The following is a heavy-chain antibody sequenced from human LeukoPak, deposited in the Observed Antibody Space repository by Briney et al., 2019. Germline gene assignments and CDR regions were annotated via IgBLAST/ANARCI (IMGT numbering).Heavy chain of an antibody. J-gene: IGHJ4*02. Sequence: GGSLRLSCAVSGFTFSTYAMHWVRQAPGEGLEYVSGVSRDGGSTYYANSVKGRVTISRDNSKNTLYLQMNSLRVEDTAVYYCVRDGRAYSGSSAYFDYWGQGTLVTVSS. D-gene: IGHD6-6*01. CDR2: VSRDGGST. V-gene: IGHV3-64*01. CDR1: GFTFSTYA. CDR3: VRDGRAYSGSSAYFDY.